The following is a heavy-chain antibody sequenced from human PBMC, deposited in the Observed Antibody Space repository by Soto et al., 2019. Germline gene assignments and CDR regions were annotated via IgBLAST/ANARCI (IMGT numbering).Heavy chain of an antibody. D-gene: IGHD6-19*01. CDR2: ISYDGSNK. CDR1: GFTFSSYG. V-gene: IGHV3-30*18. CDR3: AKSGLSSGRNVPDY. J-gene: IGHJ4*02. Sequence: QVQLVESGGGVVQPWRSLRLSCAASGFTFSSYGMHWVRQAPGKGLEWVAVISYDGSNKYYADSVKGRFTISRDNSKNTLYLQMNSLRAEDTAVYYCAKSGLSSGRNVPDYWGQGTLVTVSS.